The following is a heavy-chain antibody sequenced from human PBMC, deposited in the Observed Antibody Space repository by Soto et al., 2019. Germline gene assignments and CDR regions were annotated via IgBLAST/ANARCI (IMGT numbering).Heavy chain of an antibody. D-gene: IGHD3-22*01. V-gene: IGHV1-18*01. CDR1: GYTFTSYC. J-gene: IGHJ3*02. CDR2: ISAYNGNT. CDR3: ARGPNYYDSSGYSDAFDI. Sequence: ASVKVSCKASGYTFTSYCISWVLQAPGQGLEWMGWISAYNGNTNYAQKFQGRVTMTRNTSISTAYMELSSLRSEDTAVYYCARGPNYYDSSGYSDAFDIWGQGTMVTVSS.